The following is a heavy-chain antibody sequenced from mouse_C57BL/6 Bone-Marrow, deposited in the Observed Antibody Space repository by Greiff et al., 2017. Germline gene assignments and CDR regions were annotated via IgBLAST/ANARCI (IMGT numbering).Heavy chain of an antibody. CDR1: GFTFSDYG. D-gene: IGHD2-5*01. Sequence: EVKLMESGGGLVKPGGSLKLSCAASGFTFSDYGMHWVRQAPEKGLEWVAYISSGSSTIYYADTVKGRFNISRDNAKNTLFLHMTRLRSEDTAMYYWARKAYYSNYAWCAYWGEGTLVTVSA. J-gene: IGHJ3*01. V-gene: IGHV5-17*01. CDR2: ISSGSSTI. CDR3: ARKAYYSNYAWCAY.